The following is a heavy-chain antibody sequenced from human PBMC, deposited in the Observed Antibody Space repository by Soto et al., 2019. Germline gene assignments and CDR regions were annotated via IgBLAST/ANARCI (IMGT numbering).Heavy chain of an antibody. V-gene: IGHV3-23*01. D-gene: IGHD1-26*01. Sequence: GGSLRLSCAASGFTFSSYAMSWVRQAPGKGLEWVSAISGSGSRTYYADSVKGRFTISRDRYKNTLYLQMNSLRAEDTALYYCATELGGPTNAHPVPFDYWCQGTLVTVSS. J-gene: IGHJ4*02. CDR1: GFTFSSYA. CDR2: ISGSGSRT. CDR3: ATELGGPTNAHPVPFDY.